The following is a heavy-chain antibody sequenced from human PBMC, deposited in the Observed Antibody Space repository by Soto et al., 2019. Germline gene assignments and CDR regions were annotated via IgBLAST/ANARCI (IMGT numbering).Heavy chain of an antibody. V-gene: IGHV4-61*08. CDR2: IYYAGST. CDR3: ARVPGP. Sequence: SETLSLTCAVSGGSISSGGYSWSWIRQPPGRGLEWIGFIYYAGSTKYNPSLNSRVTISVDTSKNQFSLKLSSVTAADTAVYYCARVPGPWGQGTLVTVSS. J-gene: IGHJ5*02. CDR1: GGSISSGGYS. D-gene: IGHD7-27*01.